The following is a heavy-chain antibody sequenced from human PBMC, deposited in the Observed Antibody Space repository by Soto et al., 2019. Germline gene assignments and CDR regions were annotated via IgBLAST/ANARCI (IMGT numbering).Heavy chain of an antibody. V-gene: IGHV4-61*01. Sequence: SETLSLTCTVSGGSVSSGSYYWSWIRQPPGKGLEWIGYIYYSGSTNYNPSLKSRVTISVDTSKNQFSLKLSSVTAADTAVYFCASNSRILLFGELFPEGVYYYYYGMDVWGQGTTVTVSS. CDR2: IYYSGST. CDR3: ASNSRILLFGELFPEGVYYYYYGMDV. J-gene: IGHJ6*02. D-gene: IGHD3-10*01. CDR1: GGSVSSGSYY.